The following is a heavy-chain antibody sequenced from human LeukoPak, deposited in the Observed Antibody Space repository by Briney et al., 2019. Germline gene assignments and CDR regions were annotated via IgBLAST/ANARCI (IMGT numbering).Heavy chain of an antibody. D-gene: IGHD3-3*01. CDR2: ISAYNGNT. CDR3: ARDQGRGTMGFFYYYYYMDV. J-gene: IGHJ6*03. CDR1: GYTFTSYG. V-gene: IGHV1-18*01. Sequence: ASVKVSCKASGYTFTSYGISWVRQAPGQGLEWMGWISAYNGNTNYAQKLQGRVTMTTDTSTSTAYMELRSLRSDDTAVYYSARDQGRGTMGFFYYYYYMDVWGKGTTVTVSS.